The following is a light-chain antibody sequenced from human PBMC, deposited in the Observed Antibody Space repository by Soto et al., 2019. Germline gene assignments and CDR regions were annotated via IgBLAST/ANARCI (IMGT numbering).Light chain of an antibody. CDR2: DAS. CDR1: QSVTSY. V-gene: IGKV3-11*01. CDR3: QQRSSWPLT. J-gene: IGKJ4*01. Sequence: EIVLTQSPATLSLSPGERATLSCRASQSVTSYLAWYQRKPGQAPRLLLYDASNRATGIPARFSGSGSGTDFTLIISSLEPDDFAVYYCQQRSSWPLTFGGGNKVEIK.